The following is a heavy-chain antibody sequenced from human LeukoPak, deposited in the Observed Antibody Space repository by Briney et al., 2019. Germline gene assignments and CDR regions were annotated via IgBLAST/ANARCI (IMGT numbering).Heavy chain of an antibody. CDR3: ARTRIVVVPAALRGPNWFDP. D-gene: IGHD2-2*01. J-gene: IGHJ5*02. CDR2: INYSGST. V-gene: IGHV4-31*03. Sequence: SETLSLTCTVSGCSISSGGYYWSWIRQHPGKGLEWIGYINYSGSTYYNPSLKSRITISVDTSKNQFSLKLSSVTAADAAVYYCARTRIVVVPAALRGPNWFDPWGQGTLVTVSS. CDR1: GCSISSGGYY.